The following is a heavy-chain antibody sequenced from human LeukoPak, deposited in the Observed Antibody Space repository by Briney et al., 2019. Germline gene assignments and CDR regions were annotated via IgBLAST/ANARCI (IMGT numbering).Heavy chain of an antibody. CDR1: GGTFSSYA. V-gene: IGHV1-69*13. D-gene: IGHD6-19*01. Sequence: SVKVSCKASGGTFSSYAISWVRQAPGQGLEWMGGIIPIFGTAKYAQKFQGRVTITADESTSTAYMELSSLRSEDTAVYYCARVSSSGGCLDYWGQGTLVTVSS. CDR2: IIPIFGTA. CDR3: ARVSSSGGCLDY. J-gene: IGHJ4*02.